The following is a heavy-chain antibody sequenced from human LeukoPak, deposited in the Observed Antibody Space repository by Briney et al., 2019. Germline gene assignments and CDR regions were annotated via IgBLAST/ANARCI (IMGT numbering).Heavy chain of an antibody. CDR3: AKYNSGWYRWFDP. Sequence: ASVTVSCKASGYTFTTYAMNWVRQAPGQGLEWMGWINTNTGKPTYATGFTGRFVFSLDTSVSTAYLQISSLKAEDTAVYYCAKYNSGWYRWFDPWGQGTLVIVSS. J-gene: IGHJ5*02. D-gene: IGHD6-19*01. CDR1: GYTFTTYA. V-gene: IGHV7-4-1*02. CDR2: INTNTGKP.